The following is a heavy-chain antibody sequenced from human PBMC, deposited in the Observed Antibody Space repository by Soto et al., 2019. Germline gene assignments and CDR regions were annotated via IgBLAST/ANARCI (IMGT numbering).Heavy chain of an antibody. Sequence: GESLKISCKGPGYSFTSYWIGWVRQMPGKGLEWMGIIYPGDSDTRYSPSFQGQVTISADKSISTAYLQWSSLKASDTAMYYCARFIVVVVAARYYYYGMDVWGQGTTVTVSS. V-gene: IGHV5-51*01. D-gene: IGHD2-15*01. CDR3: ARFIVVVVAARYYYYGMDV. J-gene: IGHJ6*02. CDR2: IYPGDSDT. CDR1: GYSFTSYW.